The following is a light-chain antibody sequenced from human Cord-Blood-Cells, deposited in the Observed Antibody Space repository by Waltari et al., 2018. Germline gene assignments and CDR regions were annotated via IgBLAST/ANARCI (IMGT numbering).Light chain of an antibody. V-gene: IGKV2-28*01. J-gene: IGKJ4*02. Sequence: IVMTQSPLSLPVPPGEPASISCRSSQSLLHRNGYNYLDWYLQKPGQSPKLLIYLGSARASGVPDRFRGSGSGTDVTLKISRVEAEDVGVYDCMQALQTPLTFGGGTKVELK. CDR3: MQALQTPLT. CDR1: QSLLHRNGYNY. CDR2: LGS.